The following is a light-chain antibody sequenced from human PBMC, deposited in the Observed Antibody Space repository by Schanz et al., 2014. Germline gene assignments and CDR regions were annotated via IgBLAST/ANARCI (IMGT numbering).Light chain of an antibody. V-gene: IGKV1D-16*01. CDR1: QGISSW. J-gene: IGKJ4*01. CDR3: QQRVHWPPLT. CDR2: GAS. Sequence: DIQMTQSPSSLSASVGDRVTITCRASQGISSWLAWYQQKPEKAPKSLIYGASSLQSGVPSRFSGSGSGTDFTLTISSLEPEDFAVYYCQQRVHWPPLTFGGGTKVEIK.